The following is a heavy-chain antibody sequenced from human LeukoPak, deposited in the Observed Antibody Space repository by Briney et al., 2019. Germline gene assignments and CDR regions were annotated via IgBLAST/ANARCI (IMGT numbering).Heavy chain of an antibody. CDR2: INHSGGT. J-gene: IGHJ6*02. V-gene: IGHV4-34*01. D-gene: IGHD6-19*01. CDR3: ARAALASSGWYRYYYGMDV. CDR1: GGPFSGYY. Sequence: PSETLSLTCAVYGGPFSGYYWSWIRQPPGKGLEWIGEINHSGGTNYNPSLKSRVTISVDTSKNQFSLKLSSVTAADTAVYYCARAALASSGWYRYYYGMDVWGQGTTVTVSS.